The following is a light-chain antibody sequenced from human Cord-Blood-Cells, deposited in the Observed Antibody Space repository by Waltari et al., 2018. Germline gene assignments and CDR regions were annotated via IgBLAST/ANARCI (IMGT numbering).Light chain of an antibody. V-gene: IGKV3-15*01. J-gene: IGKJ3*01. CDR2: GAS. CDR1: QSVSSN. CDR3: QQYNNWPPFT. Sequence: EIVMTQSPATLSVSPGERATLSCRASQSVSSNLAWYQQKPGQAPRRLIYGASTRATGIPARYSGSESGTEFTLTISSLQSEDFAVYYCQQYNNWPPFTFGPGTKVDIK.